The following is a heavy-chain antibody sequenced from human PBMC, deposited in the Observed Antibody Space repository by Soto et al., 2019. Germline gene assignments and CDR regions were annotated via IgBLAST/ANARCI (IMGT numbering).Heavy chain of an antibody. Sequence: QITLKESGPTLVKPTQTLTLTCTFSGFSLTTSGVGVGWIRQHPGKALEWLALIYWNDDTRYSPYLKNRVTITTDTSKNQVVLTMTDMDPVDTATYYCARRLTVVPLAFDLWGQGTMVTVSS. D-gene: IGHD3-10*01. CDR3: ARRLTVVPLAFDL. CDR1: GFSLTTSGVG. J-gene: IGHJ3*01. V-gene: IGHV2-5*01. CDR2: IYWNDDT.